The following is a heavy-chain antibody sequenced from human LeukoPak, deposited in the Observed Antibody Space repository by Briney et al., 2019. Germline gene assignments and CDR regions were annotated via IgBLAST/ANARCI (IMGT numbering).Heavy chain of an antibody. D-gene: IGHD2-15*01. CDR2: IYYSGST. Sequence: SETLSLTCTVSGGSISSSSYYWGWIRQPPGKGLEWIGSIYYSGSTYYNPSLKSRVTISVDTSKNQFSLKLSSVTAADTAVYYCARGGGTDRISPLGYCSGGSCYGAFDIWGQGTMVTVSS. CDR3: ARGGGTDRISPLGYCSGGSCYGAFDI. V-gene: IGHV4-39*07. J-gene: IGHJ3*02. CDR1: GGSISSSSYY.